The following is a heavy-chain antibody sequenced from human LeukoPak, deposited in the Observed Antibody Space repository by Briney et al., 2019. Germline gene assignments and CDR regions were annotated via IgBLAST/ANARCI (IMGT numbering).Heavy chain of an antibody. Sequence: GGSLRLSCAASGFSFSGYGMHWVRQAPGKGLEWVTIIWYDGNNKYYANSVKGRFTVSRDNSKNTVYLQMNSLRVDDTAVYYCARFPIILWFGEPKFDYWGQGTLVTVSS. CDR3: ARFPIILWFGEPKFDY. D-gene: IGHD3-10*01. J-gene: IGHJ4*02. CDR2: IWYDGNNK. CDR1: GFSFSGYG. V-gene: IGHV3-33*01.